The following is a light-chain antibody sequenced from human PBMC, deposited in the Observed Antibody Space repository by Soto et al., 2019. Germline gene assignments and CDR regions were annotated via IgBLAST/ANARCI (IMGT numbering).Light chain of an antibody. J-gene: IGKJ1*01. Sequence: EIVLTQSPGTLSLSPGERATLSCRASQSVSSNFLAWYQQKPGQAPRLLIYDSSNRATGMPDRFGGSGSGTDFTLTISRLQPEDFAVYYCQQYGSSPRTFGQGTKVEIK. V-gene: IGKV3-20*01. CDR2: DSS. CDR3: QQYGSSPRT. CDR1: QSVSSNF.